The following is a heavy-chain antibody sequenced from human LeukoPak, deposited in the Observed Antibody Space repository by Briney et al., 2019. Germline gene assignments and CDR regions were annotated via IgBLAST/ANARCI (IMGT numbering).Heavy chain of an antibody. CDR2: INHTGST. V-gene: IGHV4-34*01. CDR3: ARDTYNWNVDTFDP. Sequence: SETLSLTCAVYGVSFSGYYWSWIRQPPGKGLEWIGGINHTGSTTYNPSFKKRVIIILENNENQFPLLLKSVTAADTAVYYCARDTYNWNVDTFDPWSQGTLVTVSS. D-gene: IGHD1-20*01. J-gene: IGHJ5*02. CDR1: GVSFSGYY.